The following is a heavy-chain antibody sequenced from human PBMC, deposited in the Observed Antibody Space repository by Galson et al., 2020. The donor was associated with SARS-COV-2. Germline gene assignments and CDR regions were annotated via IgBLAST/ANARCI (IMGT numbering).Heavy chain of an antibody. CDR1: GDSVSSNSAA. J-gene: IGHJ3*02. CDR3: AGRVAGAGSLHI. CDR2: TYYRSQWST. D-gene: IGHD6-13*01. V-gene: IGHV6-1*01. Sequence: SQTLSLTCAISGDSVSSNSAAWNWIRQSPSRGLEWLGRTYYRSQWSTNYAVSVKSRITINPDTSKNQFSLQLNSVTPEDTAIYYCAGRVAGAGSLHIWGQGTMVIVSS.